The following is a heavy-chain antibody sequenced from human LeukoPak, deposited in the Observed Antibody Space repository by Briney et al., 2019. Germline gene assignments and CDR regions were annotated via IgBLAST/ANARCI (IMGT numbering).Heavy chain of an antibody. J-gene: IGHJ4*02. CDR2: IKRDGSEK. D-gene: IGHD2-15*01. V-gene: IGHV3-7*01. CDR3: ASILGYCSGGSCYHSSFDY. Sequence: AGGSLRLSCAASGFTFSSYWMSWVRQAPGKGLEWVANIKRDGSEKYYVDSVKGRFTISRDNAKNSLYLQMNSPRAEDTAVYYCASILGYCSGGSCYHSSFDYWGQGTLVTVSS. CDR1: GFTFSSYW.